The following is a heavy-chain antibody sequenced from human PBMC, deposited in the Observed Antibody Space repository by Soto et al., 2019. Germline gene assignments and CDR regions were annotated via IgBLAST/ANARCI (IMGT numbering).Heavy chain of an antibody. Sequence: ASVKVSCKASGFTFRNYAMNWVRQAPGKGLELVSSISSNGGSAYYADSVKGRFTISRDNSKNTLYLQMNSLRADDTAVYYCARGYCSAVGCYVHYYYGFDVWGQGTTVTVSS. J-gene: IGHJ6*02. V-gene: IGHV3-23*01. CDR2: ISSNGGSA. CDR3: ARGYCSAVGCYVHYYYGFDV. D-gene: IGHD2-15*01. CDR1: GFTFRNYA.